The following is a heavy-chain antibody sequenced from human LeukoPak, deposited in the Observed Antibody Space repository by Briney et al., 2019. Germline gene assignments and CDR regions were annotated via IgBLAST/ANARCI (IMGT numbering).Heavy chain of an antibody. CDR3: ARERRFGEQTYNWFDP. D-gene: IGHD3-10*01. J-gene: IGHJ5*02. CDR1: GYTFTSYG. CDR2: ISAYNSNT. Sequence: ASVKVSCKASGYTFTSYGISWVRQAPGQGLEWMGWISAYNSNTNYAQKLQGRVTMTTDTSTSTAYMELRSLRSDDTAVYYCARERRFGEQTYNWFDPWGQGTLVTVSS. V-gene: IGHV1-18*01.